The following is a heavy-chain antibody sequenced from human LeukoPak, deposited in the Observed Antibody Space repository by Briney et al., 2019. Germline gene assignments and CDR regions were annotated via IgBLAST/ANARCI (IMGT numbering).Heavy chain of an antibody. Sequence: PGGSLRLSCAASGFTFSSYSMNWVRQAPGKGLEWVSSISSSSNYIYYADSVKGRFTISRDNAKNSLYLQMNSLRAEDTAVYYCARDNDFDYWGQGTLVTVSS. CDR3: ARDNDFDY. J-gene: IGHJ4*02. CDR1: GFTFSSYS. V-gene: IGHV3-21*01. CDR2: ISSSSNYI.